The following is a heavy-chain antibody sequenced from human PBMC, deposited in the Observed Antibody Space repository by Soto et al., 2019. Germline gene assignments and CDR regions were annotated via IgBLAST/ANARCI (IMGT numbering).Heavy chain of an antibody. J-gene: IGHJ4*02. Sequence: GGSLRLSCAASGFTFNNYAVNWVRQAPGKGLEWVSGISWSAGRTYYADSVKGRFTISRDNSKDTLYLQMNSLRVEDTAVYYCAKGTVPLWSSDYWGQGTLVTVSS. D-gene: IGHD2-2*01. V-gene: IGHV3-23*01. CDR1: GFTFNNYA. CDR2: ISWSAGRT. CDR3: AKGTVPLWSSDY.